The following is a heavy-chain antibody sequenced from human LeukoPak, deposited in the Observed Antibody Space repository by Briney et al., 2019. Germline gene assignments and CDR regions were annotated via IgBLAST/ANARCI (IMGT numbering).Heavy chain of an antibody. Sequence: GGSLRLSCAASGFTFSSYWMHWVRQAPGKGLVWVSRIANDGGGTDYADSVKGRFTISRDNAKNTLYPQLNSLRAEDTAVYYCARGLGNYGYWGQGTLVTVSS. D-gene: IGHD4-17*01. CDR2: IANDGGGT. V-gene: IGHV3-74*01. CDR1: GFTFSSYW. J-gene: IGHJ4*02. CDR3: ARGLGNYGY.